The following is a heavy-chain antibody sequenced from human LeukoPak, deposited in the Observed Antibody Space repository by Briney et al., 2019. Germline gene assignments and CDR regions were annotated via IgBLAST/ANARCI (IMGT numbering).Heavy chain of an antibody. CDR1: GGSFSGYY. CDR2: INHSGST. D-gene: IGHD6-13*01. CDR3: ARKVRAAGAFDY. J-gene: IGHJ4*02. Sequence: PSEALSLTCAVYGGSFSGYYWSWIRQPPGKGLEWIGEINHSGSTNYNPSLKSRVTISVDTSKNQFSLKLSSVTAADTAVYYCARKVRAAGAFDYWGQGTLVTVSS. V-gene: IGHV4-34*01.